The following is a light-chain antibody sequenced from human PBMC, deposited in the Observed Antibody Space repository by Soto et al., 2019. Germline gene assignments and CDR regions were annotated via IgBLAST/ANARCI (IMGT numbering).Light chain of an antibody. CDR3: QSYDSSNHEV. V-gene: IGLV6-57*02. CDR1: SGSSASNY. Sequence: NFMLTQPHSVSESPGKTVTISCTGSSGSSASNYVQWYQQRPGSAPTTVIYEDNQRPSGVPDRFSGSIDSSSNSASLTISGLKTEDEADYYCQSYDSSNHEVFGGGTQLTVL. J-gene: IGLJ3*02. CDR2: EDN.